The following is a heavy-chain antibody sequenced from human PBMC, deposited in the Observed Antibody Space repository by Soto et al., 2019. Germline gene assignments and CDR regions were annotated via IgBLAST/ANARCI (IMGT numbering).Heavy chain of an antibody. D-gene: IGHD2-15*01. CDR2: ISSSSSTI. V-gene: IGHV3-48*01. CDR1: GFTFSSYS. CDR3: ARDLGYCSGGSCWLDAFDI. Sequence: GGSLRLSCAASGFTFSSYSMNWVRQAPGKGLEWVSYISSSSSTIYYADSVKGRFTISRDNAKNSLYLQMNSLRAEDTAVYYCARDLGYCSGGSCWLDAFDIWGQGTMVTVSS. J-gene: IGHJ3*02.